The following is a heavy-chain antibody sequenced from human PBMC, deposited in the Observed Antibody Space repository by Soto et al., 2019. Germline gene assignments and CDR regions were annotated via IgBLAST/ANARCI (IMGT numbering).Heavy chain of an antibody. Sequence: EVHLLGSGGGLVQPGGSLRLSCAASGFTFSSYAMSWVRQAPGKGLEWVSGTSGSGTRTYYAESVKGRFTISRDNSKITLYLQMGSLRAEDAAVYYGAKGPDYGDYMTPFDYWGQGTLVTVSP. CDR1: GFTFSSYA. D-gene: IGHD4-17*01. CDR2: TSGSGTRT. CDR3: AKGPDYGDYMTPFDY. J-gene: IGHJ4*02. V-gene: IGHV3-23*01.